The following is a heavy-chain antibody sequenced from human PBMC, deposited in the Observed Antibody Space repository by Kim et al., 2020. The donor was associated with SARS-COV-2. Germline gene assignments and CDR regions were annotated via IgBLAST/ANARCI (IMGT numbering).Heavy chain of an antibody. CDR2: ISYDGSNK. Sequence: GGSLRLSCAASGFTFSSYAMHWVRQAPGKGLEWVAVISYDGSNKYYADSVKGRFTISRDNSKNTLYLQMNSLRAEDTAVYCCARGGGYNGPFDYWGQGTLVTVSS. D-gene: IGHD5-12*01. CDR1: GFTFSSYA. J-gene: IGHJ4*02. CDR3: ARGGGYNGPFDY. V-gene: IGHV3-30*04.